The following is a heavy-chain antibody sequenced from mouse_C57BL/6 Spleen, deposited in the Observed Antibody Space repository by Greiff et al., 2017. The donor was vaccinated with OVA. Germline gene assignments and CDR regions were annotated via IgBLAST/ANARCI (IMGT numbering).Heavy chain of an antibody. CDR3: ARSRDGYYVDFDY. V-gene: IGHV14-2*01. D-gene: IGHD2-3*01. CDR1: GFNIKDYY. J-gene: IGHJ2*01. CDR2: IDPEDGET. Sequence: EVMLVESGAELVKPGASVKLSCTASGFNIKDYYMHWVKQRTEQGLEWIGRIDPEDGETTYASKFQGKATITADTSSNTAFLQLSNLTSEDTAVYYCARSRDGYYVDFDYWGQGTTLTVSS.